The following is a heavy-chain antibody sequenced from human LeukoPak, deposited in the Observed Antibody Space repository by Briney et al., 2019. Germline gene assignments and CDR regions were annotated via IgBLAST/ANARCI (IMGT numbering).Heavy chain of an antibody. CDR2: ISAYDAGT. J-gene: IGHJ4*02. Sequence: ASVKVSCKASGYTFSSYGFGWLRQAPGQGLEWMGWISAYDAGTKYAQKFQDRVTMTTDTSTTTVYMELRSLTSDDTAMYYCARIADHHLLERFDNWGQGTLVTVSS. CDR1: GYTFSSYG. CDR3: ARIADHHLLERFDN. V-gene: IGHV1-18*01. D-gene: IGHD2-21*01.